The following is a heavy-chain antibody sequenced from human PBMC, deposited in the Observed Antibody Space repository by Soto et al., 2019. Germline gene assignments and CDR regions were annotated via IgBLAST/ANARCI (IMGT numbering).Heavy chain of an antibody. V-gene: IGHV3-30*03. D-gene: IGHD2-15*01. CDR3: ARISRYCSGGDCHA. Sequence: GGSLRLSCAASGVSFNSYDMHWVRQAPGKGPEWVAIISYDGSNTYYSDSVRGRFTISRDNSKDTLYLQMHSLRSEDTAIYYCARISRYCSGGDCHARGQGTRVTVSS. CDR2: ISYDGSNT. CDR1: GVSFNSYD. J-gene: IGHJ4*02.